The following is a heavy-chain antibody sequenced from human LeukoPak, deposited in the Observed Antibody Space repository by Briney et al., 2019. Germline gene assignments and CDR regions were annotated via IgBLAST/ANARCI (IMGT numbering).Heavy chain of an antibody. V-gene: IGHV4-59*08. J-gene: IGHJ6*02. D-gene: IGHD3-9*01. Sequence: SETLSLTCTVSGGSISSYYWSWIRQPPGKGLEWIGYIYYSGSTNYNPSLKSRVTISVDTSKNQFSLKLSSVTAADTAVYYCARQDFDWLSNGMDVWGQGTTVTVSS. CDR1: GGSISSYY. CDR3: ARQDFDWLSNGMDV. CDR2: IYYSGST.